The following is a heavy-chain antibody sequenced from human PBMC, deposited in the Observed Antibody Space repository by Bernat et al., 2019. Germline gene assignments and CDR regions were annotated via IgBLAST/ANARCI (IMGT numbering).Heavy chain of an antibody. V-gene: IGHV1-18*01. CDR2: ISAYNGNT. J-gene: IGHJ4*02. CDR3: ASDKLAYYYDRSGSNPADF. D-gene: IGHD3-22*01. CDR1: GYTFTSYG. Sequence: QVQLVQSGAEVKKPGASVKVSCKASGYTFTSYGISWVRQAPGQGLEWMGWISAYNGNTNYAQKLQGRVTMTTDTSTSTAYMELRSLRSDDTAVYYCASDKLAYYYDRSGSNPADFWGQGTLVTVSS.